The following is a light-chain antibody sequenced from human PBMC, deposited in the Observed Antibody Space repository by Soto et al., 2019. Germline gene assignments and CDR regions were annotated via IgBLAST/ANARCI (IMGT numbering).Light chain of an antibody. CDR2: GAS. J-gene: IGKJ1*01. Sequence: IGLSLSPVTLSLSAGERATLSCRASQSLSSSYFAWYQQKPGQAPRLLIYGASSRATGIPDRFSGSGSGTDFTLTISRLEPEDFAVYYCQQYGSSPRTFGQGTKVDIK. CDR1: QSLSSSY. CDR3: QQYGSSPRT. V-gene: IGKV3-20*01.